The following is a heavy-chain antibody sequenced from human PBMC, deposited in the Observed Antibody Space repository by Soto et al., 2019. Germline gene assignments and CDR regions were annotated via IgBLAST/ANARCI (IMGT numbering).Heavy chain of an antibody. V-gene: IGHV4-59*01. J-gene: IGHJ6*02. CDR3: ARVMGSGWYGEYYYYYYGMDV. D-gene: IGHD6-19*01. CDR1: GGSISSYY. CDR2: IYYSGST. Sequence: SETLSLTCTVSGGSISSYYWSWIRQPPGKGLEWIGYIYYSGSTNYNPSLKSRVTISVDTSKNQFSLKLSSVTAADTAVYYCARVMGSGWYGEYYYYYYGMDVWGQGTTVTVSS.